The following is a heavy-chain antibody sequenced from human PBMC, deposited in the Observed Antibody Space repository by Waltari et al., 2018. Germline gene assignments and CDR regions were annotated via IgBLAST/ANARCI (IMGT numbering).Heavy chain of an antibody. J-gene: IGHJ4*02. D-gene: IGHD2-8*01. Sequence: QEHLVQSGAEVKKPGASVKVSCKASGYTRTGNYIHWVRQAPGQGLEWMGWINPNSGGTNYAQKFQGRVTVTRDTSISTAYMEVSSLRSDDTAVYYCAKSPWNGPLDYWGQGTLVTVSS. CDR1: GYTRTGNY. CDR2: INPNSGGT. CDR3: AKSPWNGPLDY. V-gene: IGHV1-2*02.